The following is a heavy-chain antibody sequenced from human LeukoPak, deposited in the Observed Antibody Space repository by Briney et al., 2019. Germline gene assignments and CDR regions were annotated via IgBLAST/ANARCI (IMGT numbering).Heavy chain of an antibody. CDR2: ISRSSAYI. D-gene: IGHD3-22*01. CDR1: GFTLSSYS. V-gene: IGHV3-21*01. Sequence: GGSLRLSCAASGFTLSSYSMNWVRQAPGKGLEWVSSISRSSAYIYYADSVKGRITISRDNAKNSLYLQMNSLRAEDTAVYYCARDPVYYDSSGFDYWGQGTLVTVSS. CDR3: ARDPVYYDSSGFDY. J-gene: IGHJ4*02.